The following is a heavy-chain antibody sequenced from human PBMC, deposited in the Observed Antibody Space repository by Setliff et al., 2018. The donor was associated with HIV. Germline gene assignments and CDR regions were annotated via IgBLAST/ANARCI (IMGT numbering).Heavy chain of an antibody. J-gene: IGHJ4*02. CDR1: GFSIGDYH. CDR2: ISPTPPST. D-gene: IGHD6-19*01. CDR3: ASHSGGWNYYLDY. Sequence: GGSLRLSCVASGFSIGDYHITWIRQTPERGLEWISSISPTPPSTEYADSMKGRAIISRDSSRRSVFLQLQSLTATDTAVYYCASHSGGWNYYLDYWGQGTLVTVSS. V-gene: IGHV3-11*06.